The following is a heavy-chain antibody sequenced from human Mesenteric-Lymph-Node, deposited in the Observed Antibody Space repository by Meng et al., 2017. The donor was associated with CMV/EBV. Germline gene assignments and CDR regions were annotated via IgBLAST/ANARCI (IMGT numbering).Heavy chain of an antibody. CDR1: GFTFSTYA. Sequence: GESLKISCAASGFTFSTYAMSWVRQAPGKGLEWVSAISGSGDSTYYVDSVKGRFTISRDNSKNTLDLEMNSLRAEDTAVYYCVKDLEVTIFGVVITTLDYWGQGTLVTVSS. V-gene: IGHV3-23*01. CDR3: VKDLEVTIFGVVITTLDY. J-gene: IGHJ4*02. D-gene: IGHD3-3*01. CDR2: ISGSGDST.